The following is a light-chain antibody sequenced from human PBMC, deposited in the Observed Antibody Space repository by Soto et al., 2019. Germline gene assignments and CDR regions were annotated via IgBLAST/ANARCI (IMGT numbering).Light chain of an antibody. CDR2: GAS. Sequence: IVLTQSPGTLSLSPGERATLSCRASQSVSSSYLAWYQQKPGQAPRLLLYGASSRATGIPDRFSGSVSGTDFTLTISRLEPEDFAVYYCQQYGSSLITFGQGTRLEIK. V-gene: IGKV3-20*01. CDR1: QSVSSSY. CDR3: QQYGSSLIT. J-gene: IGKJ5*01.